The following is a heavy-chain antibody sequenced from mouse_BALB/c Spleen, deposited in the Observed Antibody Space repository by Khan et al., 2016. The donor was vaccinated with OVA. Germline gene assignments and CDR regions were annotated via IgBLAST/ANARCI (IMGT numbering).Heavy chain of an antibody. D-gene: IGHD1-1*01. J-gene: IGHJ4*01. V-gene: IGHV5-12-2*01. CDR1: GFTFSSYT. CDR3: ARPSTTGYDYAMDY. CDR2: ISNGGYST. Sequence: EVELVESGGFLVRPGGSLKLSCAASGFTFSSYTMSWVRQTPEKRLEWVAFISNGGYSTYYPDTVKGRFTISRDNAKNTLYLQMNSLKSEDTAMYYCARPSTTGYDYAMDYWGQGTPVTVSS.